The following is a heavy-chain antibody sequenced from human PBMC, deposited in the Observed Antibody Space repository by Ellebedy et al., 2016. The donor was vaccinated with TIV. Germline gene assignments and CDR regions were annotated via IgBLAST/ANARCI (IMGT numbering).Heavy chain of an antibody. V-gene: IGHV3-7*01. CDR1: GFTFSSYW. CDR2: IKQDGSEK. D-gene: IGHD6-13*01. Sequence: GESLKISCVASGFTFSSYWMSWVRQAPGKGLEWVANIKQDGSEKYYVDSVKGRFTISRDNSKNTLYLQMNSLRAEDTAVYYCARDRAAAGPDAFDIWGQGTMVTVSS. CDR3: ARDRAAAGPDAFDI. J-gene: IGHJ3*02.